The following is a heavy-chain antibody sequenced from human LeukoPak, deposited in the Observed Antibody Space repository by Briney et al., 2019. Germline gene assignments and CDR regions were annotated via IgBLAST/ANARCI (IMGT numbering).Heavy chain of an antibody. J-gene: IGHJ4*02. V-gene: IGHV1-46*01. CDR2: INPSGGST. CDR1: GYTFTSYY. Sequence: EASVKVSCKASGYTFTSYYMHWVRQAPGQGLEWMGIINPSGGSTSYAQEFQGRVTMTRDTSTSTVYMELSSLRSEDTAVYYCARAYCSSTSCYANYFDYWGQGTLVTVSS. D-gene: IGHD2-2*01. CDR3: ARAYCSSTSCYANYFDY.